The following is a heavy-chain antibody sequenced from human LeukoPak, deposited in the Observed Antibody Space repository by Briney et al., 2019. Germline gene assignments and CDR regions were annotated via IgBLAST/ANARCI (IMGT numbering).Heavy chain of an antibody. CDR3: ASSGYYDSSGYPTGDWFDP. CDR1: GGSISSSGYY. Sequence: SETLSLTCTVSGGSISSSGYYWGWIRQPPGKGLEWIGSVDYTGITSHSPSLKSRVTISVDTSKNQFSLKLSSVTAADTAVYYCASSGYYDSSGYPTGDWFDPWGQGTLVTVSS. CDR2: VDYTGIT. J-gene: IGHJ5*02. D-gene: IGHD3-22*01. V-gene: IGHV4-39*07.